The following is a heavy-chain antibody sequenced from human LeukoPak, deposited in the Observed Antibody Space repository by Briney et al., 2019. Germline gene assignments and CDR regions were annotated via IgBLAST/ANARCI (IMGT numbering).Heavy chain of an antibody. D-gene: IGHD5-18*01. CDR1: GGTFSSYA. V-gene: IGHV1-69*05. CDR2: IIPIFGTA. CDR3: ASGIRDYYYYYYMDV. Sequence: ASVKVSCKASGGTFSSYAISWVRQAPGQGLEWMGGIIPIFGTANYAQKFQGRVTITTDESTSTAYVELSSLRSEDTAVYYCASGIRDYYYYYYMDVWGKGTTVTVSS. J-gene: IGHJ6*03.